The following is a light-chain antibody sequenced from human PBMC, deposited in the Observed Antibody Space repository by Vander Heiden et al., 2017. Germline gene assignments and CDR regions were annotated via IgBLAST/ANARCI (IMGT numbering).Light chain of an antibody. CDR1: QTISTW. J-gene: IGKJ2*01. V-gene: IGKV1-5*03. CDR2: AVS. Sequence: DVQITQSPSPLYASVGGRVTFTCRASQTISTWLAWYQQKPGKAPTLLIDAVSTLVSGVPSRFSGSGSGTVFTLTISSVEHDDFATYYCQQYNNYLPYTFGQGTKLEIK. CDR3: QQYNNYLPYT.